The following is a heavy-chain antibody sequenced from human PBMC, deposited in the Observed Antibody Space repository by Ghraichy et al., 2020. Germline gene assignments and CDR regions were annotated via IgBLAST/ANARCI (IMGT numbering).Heavy chain of an antibody. CDR3: ARVPSETAMAFDY. CDR2: ISYDGSNK. Sequence: GGSLRLSCAASGFTFSSYAMHWVRQAPGKGLEWVAVISYDGSNKYYVDSVKGRFTISRDNSKNTLYLQMNSLRAEDMAVYYCARVPSETAMAFDYWGQGTLVTVSS. CDR1: GFTFSSYA. D-gene: IGHD5-24*01. J-gene: IGHJ4*02. V-gene: IGHV3-30*04.